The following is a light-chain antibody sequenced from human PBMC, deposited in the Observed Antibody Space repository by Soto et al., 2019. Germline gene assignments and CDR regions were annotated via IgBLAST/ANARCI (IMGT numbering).Light chain of an antibody. CDR3: ASWDDSLTGLYV. CDR1: SSNFGSST. CDR2: SNN. J-gene: IGLJ1*01. V-gene: IGLV1-44*01. Sequence: QAVVTQPPSASGTPGQRVTISCSGSSSNFGSSTVNWYQQLPGTAPKLLIYSNNQRPSGVPDRFSGSKSGASASLAISGLQSEDEAAYYCASWDDSLTGLYVFGAGTKVTVL.